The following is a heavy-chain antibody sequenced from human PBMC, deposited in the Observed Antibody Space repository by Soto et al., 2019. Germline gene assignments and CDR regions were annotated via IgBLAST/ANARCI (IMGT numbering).Heavy chain of an antibody. CDR3: ARTGSTHYYYGMDV. D-gene: IGHD6-13*01. J-gene: IGHJ6*02. CDR1: GGSFSGYY. V-gene: IGHV4-34*01. Sequence: SETLSLTCAVYGGSFSGYYWSWIRQPPGKGLEWIGEINHSGSTNYNPSLKSRVTISVDTSKNQFSLKLSSVTAADTAVYYCARTGSTHYYYGMDVWGQGTTVTVSS. CDR2: INHSGST.